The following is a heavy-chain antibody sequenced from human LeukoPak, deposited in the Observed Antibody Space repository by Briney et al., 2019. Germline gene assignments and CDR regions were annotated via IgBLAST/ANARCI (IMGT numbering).Heavy chain of an antibody. CDR2: ISYDGSNK. CDR3: AKTTGNGIVVVPAAIDYDY. J-gene: IGHJ4*02. V-gene: IGHV3-30-3*02. Sequence: GGSLRLSCAASGFTFSSYAMHWVRQAPGKGLEWVAVISYDGSNKYYADSVKGRFTISRDNSKNTLYLQMNSLRAEDTAVYYCAKTTGNGIVVVPAAIDYDYWGQGTLVTVSS. CDR1: GFTFSSYA. D-gene: IGHD2-2*02.